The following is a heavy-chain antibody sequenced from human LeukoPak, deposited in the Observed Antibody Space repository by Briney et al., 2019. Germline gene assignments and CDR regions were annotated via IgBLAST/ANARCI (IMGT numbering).Heavy chain of an antibody. CDR3: AKDSEGSGSYSTPGFDP. V-gene: IGHV1-69*13. J-gene: IGHJ5*02. CDR1: GGTFSSYA. D-gene: IGHD3-10*01. Sequence: SVKVSCKASGGTFSSYAISWVRQAPGQGLEWMGGIIPIFGTANYAQKFQGRVTITADESTSTAYMELSSLRSEDTAVYYCAKDSEGSGSYSTPGFDPWGQGTLVTVSS. CDR2: IIPIFGTA.